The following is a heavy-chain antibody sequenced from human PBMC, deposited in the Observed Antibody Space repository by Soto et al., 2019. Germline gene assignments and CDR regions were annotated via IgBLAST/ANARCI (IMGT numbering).Heavy chain of an antibody. J-gene: IGHJ6*02. Sequence: SETLSLTCTVSRGSMNNYYWSWIRQPPGKGLEWIGYIYYSGSTNYNPSLKSRVTISVDTSKNQFSLKLNSVTAADTAVYYCARDLWGYCGADCYPLDVWGQGTMVTVS. D-gene: IGHD2-21*02. CDR2: IYYSGST. V-gene: IGHV4-59*01. CDR3: ARDLWGYCGADCYPLDV. CDR1: RGSMNNYY.